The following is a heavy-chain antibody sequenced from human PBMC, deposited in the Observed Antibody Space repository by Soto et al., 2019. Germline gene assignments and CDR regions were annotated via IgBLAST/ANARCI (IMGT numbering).Heavy chain of an antibody. V-gene: IGHV1-18*01. D-gene: IGHD4-17*01. J-gene: IGHJ5*02. CDR1: GYSFTSFG. Sequence: VASVKVSCKASGYSFTSFGVNWVRQAPGQGLEWMGWVNPYNGNTNYAQKFQGRVTMTADTSTSTAYMEVRSLRSDDTAVYYCARDALRRPSNWFDPWGQGTLVTVSS. CDR3: ARDALRRPSNWFDP. CDR2: VNPYNGNT.